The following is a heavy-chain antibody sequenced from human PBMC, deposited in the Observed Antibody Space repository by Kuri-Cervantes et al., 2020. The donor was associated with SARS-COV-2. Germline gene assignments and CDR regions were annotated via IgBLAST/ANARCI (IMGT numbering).Heavy chain of an antibody. CDR1: GGSISSYY. V-gene: IGHV4-4*07. CDR2: IYTSGSP. Sequence: SETLSLTCTVSGGSISSYYWSWIRQPAGKGLEWNGRIYTSGSPNYNPSLKSRVTMSVDTSKSQFSLKLSSVAAADTAVYYCVRSHRQQLGNMDVWGKGTTVTVSS. D-gene: IGHD6-6*01. J-gene: IGHJ6*03. CDR3: VRSHRQQLGNMDV.